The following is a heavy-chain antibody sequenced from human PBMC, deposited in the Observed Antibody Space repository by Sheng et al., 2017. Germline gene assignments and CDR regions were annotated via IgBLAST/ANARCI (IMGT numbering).Heavy chain of an antibody. CDR1: GGTFSSYA. CDR2: IIPILGIA. J-gene: IGHJ4*02. Sequence: QVQLVQSGAEVKKPGSSVKVSCKASGGTFSSYAISWVRQAPGQGLEWMGGIIPILGIANYAQKFQGRVTITADKSTSTAYMELSSLRSEDTAVYYCARALRNYYDFWSGAVDYWGPGNPWSPSP. V-gene: IGHV1-69*04. CDR3: ARALRNYYDFWSGAVDY. D-gene: IGHD3-3*01.